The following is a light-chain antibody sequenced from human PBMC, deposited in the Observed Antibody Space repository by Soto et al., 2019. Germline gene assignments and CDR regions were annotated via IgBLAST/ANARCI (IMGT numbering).Light chain of an antibody. CDR2: AAS. CDR1: QGIGNT. Sequence: EILITQPPATLSMSPGEGGTLSCRASQGIGNTLAWYQQKPGQTPRLLLYAASIRATGVPARFSGSGSGTDITLTISRLETEDFAVYYCQQRSNWPPITFGQGTRLEIK. CDR3: QQRSNWPPIT. J-gene: IGKJ5*01. V-gene: IGKV3D-11*03.